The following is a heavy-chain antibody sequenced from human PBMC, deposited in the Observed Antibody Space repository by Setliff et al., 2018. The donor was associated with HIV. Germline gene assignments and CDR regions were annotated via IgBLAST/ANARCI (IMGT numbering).Heavy chain of an antibody. CDR2: IYYSGTT. J-gene: IGHJ4*02. CDR1: GGSISSGAYY. Sequence: PSETLSLTCTVSGGSISSGAYYWSWIRQHPGKGLEWIGYIYYSGTTYSNPSLKSRVTISVDTSKNQFSLRLSSATAADTAVYYCARGGYSYGHDYWGQGTLVTVSS. V-gene: IGHV4-31*03. CDR3: ARGGYSYGHDY. D-gene: IGHD5-18*01.